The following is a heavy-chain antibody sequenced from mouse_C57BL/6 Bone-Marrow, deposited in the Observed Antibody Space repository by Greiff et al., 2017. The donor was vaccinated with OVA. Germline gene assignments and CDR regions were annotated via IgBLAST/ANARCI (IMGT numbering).Heavy chain of an antibody. J-gene: IGHJ1*03. CDR2: ISYDGST. CDR1: GYSITSGYF. CDR3: ARDRRGYFDV. V-gene: IGHV3-6*01. Sequence: EVKVQESGPGLVKPSPSLSLTCSATGYSITSGYFWNWIRQFPGNNLEWRVYISYDGSTNYNQKLKNRISITRDTSKNQFFLELKSVTTEDTATYYCARDRRGYFDVWGTGTTVTVSS.